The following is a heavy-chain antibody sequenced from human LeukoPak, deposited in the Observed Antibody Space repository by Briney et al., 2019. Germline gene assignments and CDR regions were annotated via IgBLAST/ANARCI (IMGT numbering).Heavy chain of an antibody. D-gene: IGHD1-26*01. CDR2: ISSSSSYT. Sequence: GGSLRLSCAASGFTFSDYYMSWIRQAPGKGLEWVSYISSSSSYTNYADSVKGRFTISRDNAKNSLYLQMNSLRDEDTAVYSCASSGSYSFDYWAQGPLVTVSS. CDR1: GFTFSDYY. CDR3: ASSGSYSFDY. V-gene: IGHV3-11*06. J-gene: IGHJ4*02.